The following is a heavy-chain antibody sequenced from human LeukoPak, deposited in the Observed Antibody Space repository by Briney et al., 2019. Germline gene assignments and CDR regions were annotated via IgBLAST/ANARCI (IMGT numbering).Heavy chain of an antibody. V-gene: IGHV3-21*01. CDR2: ISYLSSHV. CDR3: GRAFPPLRTSSAGDL. Sequence: PGGSLRLSCSASGFTFSDYDMNWARQAPGKGLEWVSSISYLSSHVYYGDSVKGWFSISRDNAKNSLYLQMNSLGAEDTAIYYCGRAFPPLRTSSAGDLWGQGILVTVSS. D-gene: IGHD3-16*01. J-gene: IGHJ4*02. CDR1: GFTFSDYD.